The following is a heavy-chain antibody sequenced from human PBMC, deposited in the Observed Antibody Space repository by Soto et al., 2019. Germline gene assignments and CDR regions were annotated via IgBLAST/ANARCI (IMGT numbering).Heavy chain of an antibody. CDR2: IIPIFGTA. J-gene: IGHJ4*02. V-gene: IGHV1-69*12. D-gene: IGHD2-8*01. CDR1: GGTFSSYA. CDR3: ARGGYCTNGVCYLVYFDY. Sequence: QVQLVQSGAEVKKPGSSVKVSCKASGGTFSSYAISWVRQAPGQGLEWMGWIIPIFGTANYAQKFQGRVTITADESTSTAYMELSSLRSEDTAVYYCARGGYCTNGVCYLVYFDYWCQGTLVTVSS.